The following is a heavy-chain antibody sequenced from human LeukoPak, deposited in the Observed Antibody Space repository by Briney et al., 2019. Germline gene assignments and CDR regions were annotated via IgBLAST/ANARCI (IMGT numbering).Heavy chain of an antibody. CDR2: ISSSGSTI. CDR1: GFTFSSYE. Sequence: PGGSLRLSCAASGFTFSSYEMNWVRQAPGKGLEWVSYISSSGSTIYYADSVKGRFTISRDNAKNSLYLQMNSLRAEDTAVYYCARKILGGLGLWFGELVPEYYYYYYYMDVWGKGTTVTISS. D-gene: IGHD3-10*01. J-gene: IGHJ6*03. CDR3: ARKILGGLGLWFGELVPEYYYYYYYMDV. V-gene: IGHV3-48*03.